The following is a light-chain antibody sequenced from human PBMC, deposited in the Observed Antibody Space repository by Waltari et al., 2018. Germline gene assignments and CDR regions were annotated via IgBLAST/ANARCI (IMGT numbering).Light chain of an antibody. CDR3: QQYNRWPPLT. CDR1: QNIDNN. V-gene: IGKV3-15*01. Sequence: EVVMTQSPAALSVSPGERVTLSCKASQNIDNNLARYQQKPGQSPRLLIYGASTRATGVPARFSGSGSGTEFTLTISSPQSEDCAVFYCQQYNRWPPLTFGGGTKVEIK. J-gene: IGKJ4*01. CDR2: GAS.